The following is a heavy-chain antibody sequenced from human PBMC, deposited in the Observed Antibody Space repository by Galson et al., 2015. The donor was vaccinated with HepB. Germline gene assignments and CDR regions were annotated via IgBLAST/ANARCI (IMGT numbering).Heavy chain of an antibody. J-gene: IGHJ4*02. CDR2: ISFDGSKK. CDR3: AKEYCSGGSCHLPH. V-gene: IGHV3-30*18. CDR1: GFTFSSHG. Sequence: SLRLSCAASGFTFSSHGMHWVRQPPGKGLEWVAVISFDGSKKYYADSVKGRFSISRDNSKNTLHLQMDSLRVDDTAVYYCAKEYCSGGSCHLPHWGQGTLVTVSS. D-gene: IGHD2-15*01.